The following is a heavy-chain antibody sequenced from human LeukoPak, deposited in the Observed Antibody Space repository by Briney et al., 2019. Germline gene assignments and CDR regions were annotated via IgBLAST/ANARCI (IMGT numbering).Heavy chain of an antibody. CDR3: ARVSRGVEMATIGFFDY. CDR2: ISSSSSYI. D-gene: IGHD5-24*01. V-gene: IGHV3-21*01. Sequence: PGGSLRLSCAASGFTFSSYSMNWVRQAPGKGLEWVSSISSSSSYIYYADSVKGRFTISRDNAKNSLYLQMNSLRAEDTAVYYCARVSRGVEMATIGFFDYWGQGTLVTVSS. CDR1: GFTFSSYS. J-gene: IGHJ4*02.